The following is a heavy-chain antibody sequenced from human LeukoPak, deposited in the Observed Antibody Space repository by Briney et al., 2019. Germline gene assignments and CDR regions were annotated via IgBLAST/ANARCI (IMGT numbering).Heavy chain of an antibody. CDR1: GYTFTSYD. CDR3: ARVDRNYYYYYGMDV. CDR2: MNPNSGNT. V-gene: IGHV1-8*01. J-gene: IGHJ6*02. Sequence: ASVKVSCKASGYTFTSYDINWVRQATGQGLEWMGWMNPNSGNTGYAQKFQGRVTMTRNTSISTAYMELSSLRSEDTGVYYCARVDRNYYYYYGMDVWGQGTTVTVSS. D-gene: IGHD3-9*01.